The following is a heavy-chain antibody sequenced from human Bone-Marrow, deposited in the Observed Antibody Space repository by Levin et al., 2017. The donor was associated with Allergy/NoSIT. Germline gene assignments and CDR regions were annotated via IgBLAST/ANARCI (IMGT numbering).Heavy chain of an antibody. D-gene: IGHD3-10*01. CDR1: GFTFTNAW. J-gene: IGHJ4*02. V-gene: IGHV3-15*07. Sequence: MSGGSLRLSCAASGFTFTNAWMNWVRQAPGKGLEWVGRIRGKSDGGTTDYAAPVKGRFTISKDDSEATLYLQMNSLNSEDTAVYYCSTDWPRGWGQGTLVTVSS. CDR2: IRGKSDGGTT. CDR3: STDWPRG.